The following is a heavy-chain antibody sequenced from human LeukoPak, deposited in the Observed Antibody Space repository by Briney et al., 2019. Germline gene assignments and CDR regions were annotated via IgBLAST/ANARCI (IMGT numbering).Heavy chain of an antibody. Sequence: GGSLRLSCAASGFTFDDYAMHWVRQAPGKGLEWVSGINWNSDRIDYADSVKGRFTISRDNAQNSLYLQMNSLRAEDTALYFCAKGTHAVPGRGYFDYWGQGTLVTVSS. CDR1: GFTFDDYA. D-gene: IGHD6-19*01. J-gene: IGHJ4*02. CDR3: AKGTHAVPGRGYFDY. V-gene: IGHV3-9*01. CDR2: INWNSDRI.